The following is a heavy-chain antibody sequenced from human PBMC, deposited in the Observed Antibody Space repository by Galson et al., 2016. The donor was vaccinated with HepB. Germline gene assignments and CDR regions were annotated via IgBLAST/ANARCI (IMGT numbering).Heavy chain of an antibody. CDR2: IRWDDDK. CDR1: GFSLDTRGMC. D-gene: IGHD3-22*01. CDR3: ARSLRYDSSDYSPAGNYYYGMDV. V-gene: IGHV2-70*01. Sequence: PALVKPTQTLALSCSFSGFSLDTRGMCVSWIRQPPGKALEWLALIRWDDDKYYSTSLKTRLTISKDTSKNQVVLTMTNMDPVDTATYYCARSLRYDSSDYSPAGNYYYGMDVWGRGTSVTVSS. J-gene: IGHJ6*02.